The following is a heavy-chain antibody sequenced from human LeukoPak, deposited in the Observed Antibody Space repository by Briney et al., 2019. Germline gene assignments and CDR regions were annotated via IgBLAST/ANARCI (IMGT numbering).Heavy chain of an antibody. V-gene: IGHV3-30*03. CDR1: GFTFSSYG. Sequence: GGSLRLSCAASGFTFSSYGMHWVRQAPGKGLEWVAVISYDGSNRYYADSVKGRFTVSRDNSKNTLYLQMNSLRAEDTAVHYCASPPQEANDWGQGTLVTVSS. D-gene: IGHD2-8*01. J-gene: IGHJ4*02. CDR3: ASPPQEAND. CDR2: ISYDGSNR.